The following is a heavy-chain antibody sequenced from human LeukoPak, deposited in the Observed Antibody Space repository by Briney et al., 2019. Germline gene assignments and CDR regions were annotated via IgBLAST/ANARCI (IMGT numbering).Heavy chain of an antibody. Sequence: SVKVSCKASGYTFTSYDINWVRQATGQGLEWMGGIIPIFGTANYAQKFQGRVTITADESTSTAYMELSSLRSEDTAVYYCARGQGYYDSSGYLFHWGQGTLVTVSS. CDR2: IIPIFGTA. V-gene: IGHV1-69*13. CDR3: ARGQGYYDSSGYLFH. CDR1: GYTFTSYD. J-gene: IGHJ4*02. D-gene: IGHD3-22*01.